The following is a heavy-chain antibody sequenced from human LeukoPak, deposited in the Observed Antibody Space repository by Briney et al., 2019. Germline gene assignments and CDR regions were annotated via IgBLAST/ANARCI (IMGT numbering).Heavy chain of an antibody. CDR2: ISSSSSTI. Sequence: GGSLRLSCAAYGFTFSSYSMNWVRQAPGKGLEWVSYISSSSSTIYYADSVKGRFTISRDNAKNSLYLQMNSLRAEDTAVYYCARDRYSSSWSGNYYYYMDVWGKGTTVTISS. J-gene: IGHJ6*03. D-gene: IGHD6-13*01. CDR3: ARDRYSSSWSGNYYYYMDV. V-gene: IGHV3-48*01. CDR1: GFTFSSYS.